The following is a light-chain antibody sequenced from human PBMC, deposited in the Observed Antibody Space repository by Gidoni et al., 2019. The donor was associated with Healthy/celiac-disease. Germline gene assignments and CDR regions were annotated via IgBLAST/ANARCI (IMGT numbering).Light chain of an antibody. Sequence: EIVLTQSPATLSLSPGERATLSCRASQSVSSYLAWYPQKPGQAPRLLIYDASNRATGIPARFSGSGSGTDFTLTISSLEPEDFAVYYCQQRSNWPGFTFXPXTKVDIK. CDR1: QSVSSY. CDR2: DAS. J-gene: IGKJ3*01. CDR3: QQRSNWPGFT. V-gene: IGKV3-11*01.